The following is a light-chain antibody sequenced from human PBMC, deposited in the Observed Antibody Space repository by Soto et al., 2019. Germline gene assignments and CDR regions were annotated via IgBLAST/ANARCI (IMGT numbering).Light chain of an antibody. CDR1: ALPKKY. V-gene: IGLV3-16*01. Sequence: SYELTQPPSVSVSLGQMARITCSGEALPKKYAYWYQQKPGQFPVLVIYKDSERPSGIPERFSGSSSGTIVTLTISGVQAEDEADYYCLSADSSGTYPFGGGTKLTV. CDR3: LSADSSGTYP. J-gene: IGLJ2*01. CDR2: KDS.